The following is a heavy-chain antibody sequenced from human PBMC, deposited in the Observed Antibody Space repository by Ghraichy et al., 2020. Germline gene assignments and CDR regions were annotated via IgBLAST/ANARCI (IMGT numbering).Heavy chain of an antibody. D-gene: IGHD3-9*01. J-gene: IGHJ4*02. CDR3: ARPEYYDILAGYYIPSYFDH. CDR2: IYYSGST. Sequence: SENLSLTCTVSGGSISSSSYYWGWIRQPPGKGLEWIGNIYYSGSTYYNPSLKSRVTISVDTPKNQFSMKLSSVTAADTAIYFCARPEYYDILAGYYIPSYFDHWGQGTLVTVSS. CDR1: GGSISSSSYY. V-gene: IGHV4-39*01.